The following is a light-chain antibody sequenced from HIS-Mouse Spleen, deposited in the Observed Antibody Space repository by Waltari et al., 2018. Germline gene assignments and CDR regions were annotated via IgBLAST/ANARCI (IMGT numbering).Light chain of an antibody. Sequence: QSALTQPPSASGSPGQSVTISCTGTSSDVGGYNYVSWYQQHPGKAPKLMIYEVSTRPSGVPDRCSGSKSGNTASLTVSGLQAEDEADYYCSSYAGSNNYVFGTGTKVTVL. V-gene: IGLV2-8*01. J-gene: IGLJ1*01. CDR1: SSDVGGYNY. CDR3: SSYAGSNNYV. CDR2: EVS.